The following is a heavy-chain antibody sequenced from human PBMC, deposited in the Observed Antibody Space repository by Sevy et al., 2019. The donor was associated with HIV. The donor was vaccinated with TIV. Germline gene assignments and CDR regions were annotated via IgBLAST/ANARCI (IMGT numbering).Heavy chain of an antibody. D-gene: IGHD3-22*01. J-gene: IGHJ4*02. CDR2: IKQDGSEK. V-gene: IGHV3-7*03. CDR3: AIEWVGSEAYDSSGYYSIGVYYFDY. CDR1: GFTFSSYW. Sequence: GGSLRLSCAASGFTFSSYWMSWVRQAPGKGLEWVANIKQDGSEKYYVDSVKGRFTISRDNAKNSLYLQMNSLRAEDTAVYYSAIEWVGSEAYDSSGYYSIGVYYFDYWGQGTLVTVSS.